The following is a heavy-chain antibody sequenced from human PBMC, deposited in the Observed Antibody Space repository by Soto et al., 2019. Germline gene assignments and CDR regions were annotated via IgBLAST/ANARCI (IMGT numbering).Heavy chain of an antibody. V-gene: IGHV3-48*02. J-gene: IGHJ4*02. CDR3: ARDSDYGDYSFDY. CDR1: GFTFSSYS. Sequence: GGSLRLSCAASGFTFSSYSMNWVRQAPGKGLEWVSYISSIITIYYADSVKGRFTISRDNAKNSLYLQMNSLRDEDTAVYYCARDSDYGDYSFDYWGQGTLVTVSS. D-gene: IGHD4-17*01. CDR2: ISSIITI.